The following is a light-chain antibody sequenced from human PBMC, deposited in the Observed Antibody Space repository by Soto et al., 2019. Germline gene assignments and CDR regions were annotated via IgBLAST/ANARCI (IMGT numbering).Light chain of an antibody. Sequence: ESVLTQSPGTLSLSPGERATLSCRASQSVSSNYLAWYQQQPGQAPRLLISASSVRATGIPDRFSGGGSGPEFNLPISRLAAEDFAVYYCQQYGSSPRTFGQGTKVEIK. V-gene: IGKV3-20*01. J-gene: IGKJ1*01. CDR1: QSVSSNY. CDR3: QQYGSSPRT. CDR2: ASS.